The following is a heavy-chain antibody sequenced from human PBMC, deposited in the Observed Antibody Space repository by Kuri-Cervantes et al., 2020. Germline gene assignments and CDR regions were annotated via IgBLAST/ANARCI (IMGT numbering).Heavy chain of an antibody. Sequence: GESLKISCAVSGFTFNSYWMSWVRQAPGKGLEWVANLNEDGSAKYYVDSVRGRFTISRDNAKNLLYLQMNSLRVEDTAVYYCARDPNDNWNDLDCWGHGTLVTVSS. CDR2: LNEDGSAK. V-gene: IGHV3-7*01. CDR3: ARDPNDNWNDLDC. J-gene: IGHJ4*01. CDR1: GFTFNSYW. D-gene: IGHD1-1*01.